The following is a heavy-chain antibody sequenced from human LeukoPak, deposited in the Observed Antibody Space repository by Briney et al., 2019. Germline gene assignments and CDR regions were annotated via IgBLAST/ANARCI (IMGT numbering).Heavy chain of an antibody. CDR1: GGSISSYY. V-gene: IGHV4-59*08. D-gene: IGHD2-15*01. J-gene: IGHJ5*02. CDR3: ARVDGSCSGGSCPSENWFDP. CDR2: IYIFSGST. Sequence: PSETLSLTCTVSGGSISSYYWSWIRQPPGKGLEWIGRIYIFSGSTNYNPSLKSRVTISVDTSKNQFSLKLTSVTAADTAVYYCARVDGSCSGGSCPSENWFDPWGQGTLVTVSS.